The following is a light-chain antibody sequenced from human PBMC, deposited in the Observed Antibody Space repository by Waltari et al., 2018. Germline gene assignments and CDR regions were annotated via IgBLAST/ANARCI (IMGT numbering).Light chain of an antibody. CDR3: QQYDNWLGT. CDR1: QSTRSN. V-gene: IGKV3-15*01. J-gene: IGKJ1*01. CDR2: GAS. Sequence: VMTQSPATLSVFPGESATLSRRASQSTRSNLAWYQHKPGPAPRLLIYGASTRATGIPARFSGSGSGTEFTLTISSLQSEDFAVYFCQQYDNWLGTFGQGTKVEIK.